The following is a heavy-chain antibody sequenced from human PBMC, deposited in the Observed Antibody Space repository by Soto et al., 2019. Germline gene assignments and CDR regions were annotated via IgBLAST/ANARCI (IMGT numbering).Heavy chain of an antibody. D-gene: IGHD4-17*01. CDR1: GGSINSYY. Sequence: SETLSLTCTVSGGSINSYYWSWIRQPPGKGLEWIGYIYYSGSTNYNPSLRSRVTVAIDPSKNQFSLKLNSVTAADTAVYYCARHPFITVTTFPKRNYRYYYYMDVWGKGTTVTVSS. J-gene: IGHJ6*03. CDR3: ARHPFITVTTFPKRNYRYYYYMDV. CDR2: IYYSGST. V-gene: IGHV4-59*01.